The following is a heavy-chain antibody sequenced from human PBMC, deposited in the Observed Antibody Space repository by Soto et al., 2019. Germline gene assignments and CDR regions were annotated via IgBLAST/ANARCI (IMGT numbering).Heavy chain of an antibody. D-gene: IGHD1-1*01. CDR3: ARDETTVAPFDY. V-gene: IGHV3-30-3*01. CDR2: ISFDGSHK. Sequence: QLVESGGGVVQPGRSLRLSCAASGFSFNKSSMHWVRQVPGKGLEWVAVISFDGSHKYYADSVTGRFTISRDNSKNPLSLPTNSLSGEDTAVYYCARDETTVAPFDYWGQGTLVTVSS. J-gene: IGHJ4*02. CDR1: GFSFNKSS.